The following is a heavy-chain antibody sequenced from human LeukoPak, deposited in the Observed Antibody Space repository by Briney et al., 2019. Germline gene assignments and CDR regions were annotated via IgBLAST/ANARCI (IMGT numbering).Heavy chain of an antibody. D-gene: IGHD1-26*01. CDR3: VRDLGGRSGH. V-gene: IGHV3-74*01. Sequence: GVSLRLSCAASGFTFSSNWMHWVRQAPGKGLVWVSRINEDGSTTNYADSVKGRSTIFRDNAKNTLYLQMNSLRAEDTAVYYCVRDLGGRSGHWGQGTLVTVSS. CDR1: GFTFSSNW. CDR2: INEDGSTT. J-gene: IGHJ4*02.